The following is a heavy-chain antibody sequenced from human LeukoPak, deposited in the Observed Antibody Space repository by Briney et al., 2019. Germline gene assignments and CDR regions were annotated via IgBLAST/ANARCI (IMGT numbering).Heavy chain of an antibody. D-gene: IGHD6-13*01. J-gene: IGHJ4*02. CDR2: TWYDGSNK. CDR3: AREKVSAPRKLVGFDY. V-gene: IGHV3-33*01. CDR1: GFTFSSYG. Sequence: GGSLRLSCAASGFTFSSYGMHWVRQAPGKGLEWVAVTWYDGSNKYYADSVKGRFTISRDNSKNTLYLQMNSLRAEDTPVYYCAREKVSAPRKLVGFDYWGQGTLVTVSS.